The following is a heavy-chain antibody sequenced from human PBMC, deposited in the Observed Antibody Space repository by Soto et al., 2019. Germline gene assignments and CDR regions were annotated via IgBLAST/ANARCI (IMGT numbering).Heavy chain of an antibody. CDR2: IYYSGST. D-gene: IGHD3-16*01. V-gene: IGHV4-39*01. CDR1: GGSISSSSYY. J-gene: IGHJ4*02. CDR3: ARRAGVWYYFDY. Sequence: SETLSLTCTVSGGSISSSSYYWGWIRQPPGKGLEWIGSIYYSGSTYYNPSLKSRVTISVDTSKNQFSLKLSSVTAADTAVYYCARRAGVWYYFDYWGQGTLVTVSS.